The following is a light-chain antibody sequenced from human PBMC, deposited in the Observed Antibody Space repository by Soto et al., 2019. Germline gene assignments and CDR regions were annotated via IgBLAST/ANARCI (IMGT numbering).Light chain of an antibody. V-gene: IGLV2-14*01. Sequence: QSALAQPASVSGSPGQSITISCTGTSSDVGRYNYVAWYQQHPGKAPKVLIFEVSNRPSGVSSRFSGSKSGNTASLNISGLQAEDEADYYCSSYATSSTLVFGTGTKLTVL. CDR2: EVS. CDR1: SSDVGRYNY. J-gene: IGLJ1*01. CDR3: SSYATSSTLV.